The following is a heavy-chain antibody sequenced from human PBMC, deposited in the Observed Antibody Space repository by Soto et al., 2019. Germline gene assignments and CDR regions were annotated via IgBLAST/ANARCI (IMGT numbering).Heavy chain of an antibody. CDR2: IGSSSSNT. Sequence: QVQLVESGGDLVKPGGSLRLSCAASGFPFSDYYMSWFRQAPGKGLEWVSSIGSSSSNTNYADSVKGRFTISRDNAKNSLTLQINGLRAEDTAVYYCARRRPTGYYNNWGQGTLVTVSA. CDR3: ARRRPTGYYNN. J-gene: IGHJ4*02. CDR1: GFPFSDYY. V-gene: IGHV3-11*06. D-gene: IGHD3-9*01.